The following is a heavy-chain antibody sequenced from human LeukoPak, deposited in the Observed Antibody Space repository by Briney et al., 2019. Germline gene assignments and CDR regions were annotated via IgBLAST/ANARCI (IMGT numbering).Heavy chain of an antibody. Sequence: GGSLRLSCAASGFMFNNYAMHWVRQAPGKGLEWVAVISYDGSNKYYADSVKGRFTISRDNSKNTLYLQMNSLRAEDTAVYYCAKIGGPYDYVWGSYLLMDYFDYWGQGTLVTVSS. J-gene: IGHJ4*02. V-gene: IGHV3-30*18. CDR2: ISYDGSNK. CDR3: AKIGGPYDYVWGSYLLMDYFDY. CDR1: GFMFNNYA. D-gene: IGHD3-16*02.